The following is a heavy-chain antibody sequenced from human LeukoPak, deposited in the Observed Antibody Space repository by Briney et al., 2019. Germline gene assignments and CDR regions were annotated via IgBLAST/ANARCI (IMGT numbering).Heavy chain of an antibody. D-gene: IGHD5-12*01. CDR3: ARGVGYDLVDGY. J-gene: IGHJ4*02. V-gene: IGHV1-8*01. CDR2: MNPNSGNT. CDR1: GYTFTSYD. Sequence: ASVKVSCKASGYTFTSYDINWVRQATGQGLEWMGWMNPNSGNTGYAQKFQGRVTMTRNTSISTAYMELSSLRSEDTAVYYCARGVGYDLVDGYWGQGTLVTVSS.